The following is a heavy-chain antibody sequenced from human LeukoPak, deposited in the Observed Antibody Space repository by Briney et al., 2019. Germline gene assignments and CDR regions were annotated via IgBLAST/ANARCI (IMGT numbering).Heavy chain of an antibody. Sequence: PSETLSLTCAVSGGSISSSNWWSWVRQPPGKGLEWIREIYHSGSTNYNPSLKSRVTISVDTSKNQFSLKLSSVTAADTAVYYCARRGQLAASFDPWGQGTLVTVSS. CDR1: GGSISSSNW. J-gene: IGHJ5*02. V-gene: IGHV4-4*02. CDR2: IYHSGST. D-gene: IGHD6-6*01. CDR3: ARRGQLAASFDP.